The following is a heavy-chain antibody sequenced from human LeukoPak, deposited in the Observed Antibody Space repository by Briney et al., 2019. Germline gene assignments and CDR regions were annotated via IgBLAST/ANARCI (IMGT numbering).Heavy chain of an antibody. CDR3: ARHDCSTTSCYRQNWFDP. D-gene: IGHD2-2*01. CDR2: IYYNGNA. CDR1: HDSINTRSNY. J-gene: IGHJ5*02. V-gene: IGHV4-39*07. Sequence: ETLSLTCTVSHDSINTRSNYWGWIRQSPGKGLEWIGSIYYNGNAHYNPALKSRVTMSIDESKNQFSLKVRSVTAADTAVYYCARHDCSTTSCYRQNWFDPWGQGTLVTVSS.